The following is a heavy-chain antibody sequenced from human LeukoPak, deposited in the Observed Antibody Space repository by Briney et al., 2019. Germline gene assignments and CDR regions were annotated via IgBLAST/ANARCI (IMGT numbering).Heavy chain of an antibody. CDR1: GFTFSSYA. D-gene: IGHD2-2*01. CDR2: ISYDGSNK. V-gene: IGHV3-30-3*01. CDR3: ARDSSQGGAFDI. Sequence: PGRSLRLSCAASGFTFSSYAMHWVRQAPGKGLEWVAVISYDGSNKYYADSVKGRFTISRDNSKNTLYLQMNSLRAEDTAVYYCARDSSQGGAFDIWGQGTMVTVSS. J-gene: IGHJ3*02.